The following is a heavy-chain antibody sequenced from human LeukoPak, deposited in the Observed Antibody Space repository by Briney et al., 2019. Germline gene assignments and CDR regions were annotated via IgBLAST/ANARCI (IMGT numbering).Heavy chain of an antibody. J-gene: IGHJ6*04. CDR1: GFTFSTYG. CDR2: ISYDGSNK. V-gene: IGHV3-30*18. D-gene: IGHD3-10*02. Sequence: GGSLRLSCAAPGFTFSTYGMHWVRQAPGKGLEWVAVISYDGSNKYYADSVKGRFTISRDNAKNPLYLQMNSLRAEDTAVYYCAELGITMIGGVWGKGTTVTISS. CDR3: AELGITMIGGV.